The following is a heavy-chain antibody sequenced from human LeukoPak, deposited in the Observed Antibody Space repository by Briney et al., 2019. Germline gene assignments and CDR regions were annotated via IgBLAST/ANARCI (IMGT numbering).Heavy chain of an antibody. D-gene: IGHD2-15*01. CDR1: GVSTSDDR. V-gene: IGHV3-66*01. J-gene: IGHJ6*02. CDR3: ARDGAGYCSGGSCHYYYYYGMDV. Sequence: VGSLRLSRAGSGVSTSDDRMSSVPQAPGGGLGWVSVIYSGGSTYYAASVKGRFTISRDNSKNTLNLQMNRLRAEETAVYYCARDGAGYCSGGSCHYYYYYGMDVWGQGTTVTVSS. CDR2: IYSGGST.